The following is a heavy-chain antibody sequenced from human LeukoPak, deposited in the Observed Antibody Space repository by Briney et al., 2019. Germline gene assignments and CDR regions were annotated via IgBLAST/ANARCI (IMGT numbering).Heavy chain of an antibody. J-gene: IGHJ4*02. D-gene: IGHD3-9*01. CDR1: GYTFTGYY. CDR2: INPNSGGI. CDR3: ARCAYDILTGSLDY. V-gene: IGHV1-2*02. Sequence: ASVKVSCKASGYTFTGYYMHWVRQAPGQGLEWMGWINPNSGGINYAQKFQGRVTMTRDTSISTAYMELSRLRSDDTAVYYCARCAYDILTGSLDYWGQGTLVTVSS.